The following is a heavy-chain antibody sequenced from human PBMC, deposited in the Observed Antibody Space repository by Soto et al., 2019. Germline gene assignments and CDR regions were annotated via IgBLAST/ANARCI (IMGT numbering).Heavy chain of an antibody. CDR1: GFTFSDFY. CDR3: ARERAPDIRFDS. D-gene: IGHD5-12*01. V-gene: IGHV3-11*01. CDR2: ISGRSDVI. Sequence: QVHLVESGGGLVKPGGSLRLSCAASGFTFSDFYMSWVRQIPGKGLEWISYISGRSDVIHYVDSVKGRFTVSRDNGRNSVFLQMDSLRVEDSGIYFCARERAPDIRFDSWGQGTLVTVSS. J-gene: IGHJ5*01.